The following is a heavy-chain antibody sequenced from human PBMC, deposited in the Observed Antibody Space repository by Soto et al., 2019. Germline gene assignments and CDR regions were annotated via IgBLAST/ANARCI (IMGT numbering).Heavy chain of an antibody. V-gene: IGHV3-23*01. CDR2: ISGSGGST. CDR1: GFTFSSYA. Sequence: EVQLLESGGGLVQPGGSLRLSCAASGFTFSSYAMSWVRQAPGKGLEWVSAISGSGGSTYYADSVKGRFTISRDNSKNTLYLQMNSPRAEDTAVYYCAKRDSRWGGFDYWGQGTLVTVSS. CDR3: AKRDSRWGGFDY. J-gene: IGHJ4*02. D-gene: IGHD3-16*01.